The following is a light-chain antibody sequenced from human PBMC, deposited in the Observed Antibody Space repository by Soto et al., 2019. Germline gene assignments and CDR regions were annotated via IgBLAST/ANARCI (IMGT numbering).Light chain of an antibody. V-gene: IGKV1-39*01. J-gene: IGKJ1*01. CDR2: DAS. CDR3: QQYGSSPSWT. CDR1: QSISSY. Sequence: DIQMTQSPSSLSASVGDRVTITCRASQSISSYLNWYQQKPGKAPKLLIYDASSLESGVPSRFSGSGSGTEFSLTISSLQPEDFAVYYCQQYGSSPSWTFGQGTKVDIK.